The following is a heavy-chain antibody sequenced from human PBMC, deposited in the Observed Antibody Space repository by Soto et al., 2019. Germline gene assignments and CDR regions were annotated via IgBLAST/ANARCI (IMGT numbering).Heavy chain of an antibody. CDR1: GGSISSGGYY. CDR3: AASCVACGGFNYYGMDV. J-gene: IGHJ6*01. Sequence: QVQLQESGPGLVKPSQTLSLTCTVSGGSISSGGYYWYWIRQHPGKGLEWIGYIYYSGTTYYNPSLRSRVTISVDTSKNQFSLKLCSVTAADTAVYYCAASCVACGGFNYYGMDVWGQGTTVTVSS. D-gene: IGHD2-21*01. V-gene: IGHV4-31*03. CDR2: IYYSGTT.